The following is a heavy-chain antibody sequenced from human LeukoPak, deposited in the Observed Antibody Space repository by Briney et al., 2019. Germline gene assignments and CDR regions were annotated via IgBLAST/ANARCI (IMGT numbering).Heavy chain of an antibody. V-gene: IGHV3-48*01. CDR1: GFTFSSYG. CDR2: ISSSSSTT. CDR3: ARDTSSRGGDSAIGDY. D-gene: IGHD2-21*02. Sequence: GGSLRLSCAASGFTFSSYGMNWVRQAPGKGLEWVSYISSSSSTTYYADSVKGRFTISRDNAKNSLYLQMNNLRAEDTAVYYCARDTSSRGGDSAIGDYWGQGTLVTVSS. J-gene: IGHJ4*02.